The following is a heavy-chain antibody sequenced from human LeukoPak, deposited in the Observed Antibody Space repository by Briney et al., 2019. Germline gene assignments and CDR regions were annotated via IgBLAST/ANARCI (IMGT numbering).Heavy chain of an antibody. D-gene: IGHD3-22*01. CDR1: GFTFSDYY. CDR2: ISSSGSTI. CDR3: AREYYCDWSGYYYDY. J-gene: IGHJ4*02. V-gene: IGHV3-11*01. Sequence: GGSLRLSCAASGFTFSDYYMSWIRQAPGKGLEWVSYISSSGSTIYYADSVKGRFTISRDNDKNSLYLQMNSLRADDTAVYYCAREYYCDWSGYYYDYWGQGTLVTVSS.